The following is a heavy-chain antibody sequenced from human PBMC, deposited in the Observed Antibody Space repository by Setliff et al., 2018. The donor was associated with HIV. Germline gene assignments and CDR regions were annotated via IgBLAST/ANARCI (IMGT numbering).Heavy chain of an antibody. CDR3: AFRIQLWY. D-gene: IGHD5-18*01. CDR1: GFTINDYY. CDR2: ISANGINI. Sequence: PGGSLRLSCAVSGFTINDYYMTWMRQAPGKGLEWLSYISANGINIYYADSVKGRFTISRDNAKSSLYLQMNSLRAEDTAVYYCAFRIQLWYWGQGIQVPVSS. J-gene: IGHJ4*02. V-gene: IGHV3-11*04.